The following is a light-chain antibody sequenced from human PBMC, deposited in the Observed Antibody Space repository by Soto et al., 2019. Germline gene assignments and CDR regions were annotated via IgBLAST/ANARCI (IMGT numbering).Light chain of an antibody. CDR3: SAYAGSNNFV. J-gene: IGLJ1*01. CDR1: SSNIGSNT. CDR2: SNN. V-gene: IGLV1-44*01. Sequence: QPVLTQSPSASGTPGQRVTISCSGSSSNIGSNTVNWYQQLPGTAPKLLIYSNNQRPSGVPDRFSGSKSGTSASLAISGLQSEDEADYYCSAYAGSNNFVFGSGTKLTVL.